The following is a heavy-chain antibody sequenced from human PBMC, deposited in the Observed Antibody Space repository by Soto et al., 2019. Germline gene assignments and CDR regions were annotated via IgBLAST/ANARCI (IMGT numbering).Heavy chain of an antibody. D-gene: IGHD2-21*02. CDR3: ARDGPHHCGGDCYSDY. CDR2: ISAYNGNT. V-gene: IGHV1-18*04. CDR1: GYTFTSYG. Sequence: WASVKVSCKASGYTFTSYGISWVRQAPGQGLEWMGWISAYNGNTNYAQKLQGRVTMTTDTSTSTAYMELRSLRSDDTAVYYCARDGPHHCGGDCYSDYWGQGTLVTVYS. J-gene: IGHJ4*02.